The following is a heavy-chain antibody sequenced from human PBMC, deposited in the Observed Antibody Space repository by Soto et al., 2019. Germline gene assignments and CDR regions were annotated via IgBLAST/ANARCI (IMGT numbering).Heavy chain of an antibody. D-gene: IGHD2-21*01. CDR1: GYPFTSSG. CDR3: ATDPYCGSAPGCSALDA. J-gene: IGHJ6*02. CDR2: ISAYNGNT. V-gene: IGHV1-18*04. Sequence: QVHLVQSGGEVKKPGASVKVSCKAYGYPFTSSGFSWVRQAPGQGLEWMGWISAYNGNTLYAQKFKSRVTMTTDTSTSTAYMEMGSLRSDDTAVYYCATDPYCGSAPGCSALDAWGQGTTVTVSS.